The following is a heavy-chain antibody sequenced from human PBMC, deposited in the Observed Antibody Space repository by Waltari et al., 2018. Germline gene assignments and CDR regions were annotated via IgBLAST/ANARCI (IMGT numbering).Heavy chain of an antibody. D-gene: IGHD6-6*01. V-gene: IGHV3-48*03. Sequence: EVQLVESGGGLVRPGGSLRLSCAASGFSFSDYEINWVRQAPGKGLEWLSYINGDGTTVYYADSVQGRLTISRDNAKNSLYLQINSLRGEDTAVYYCARDGLSNVGARAIPEGGMDVWGQGTTVTVSS. CDR2: INGDGTTV. CDR3: ARDGLSNVGARAIPEGGMDV. J-gene: IGHJ6*02. CDR1: GFSFSDYE.